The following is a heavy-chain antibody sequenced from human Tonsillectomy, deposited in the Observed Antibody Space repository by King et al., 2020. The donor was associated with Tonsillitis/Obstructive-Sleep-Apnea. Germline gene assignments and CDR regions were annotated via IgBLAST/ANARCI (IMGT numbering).Heavy chain of an antibody. CDR2: IIPSCGTA. J-gene: IGHJ5*02. CDR1: GGTFSSYA. Sequence: QLVQSGAEVKKPGSSVKVSCKASGGTFSSYAISWVRQAPGQGLEWMGGIIPSCGTANYAQTFQGRVTISADESTSTAYMGLSRLRSEDTAVYYCARGSGRDQLLSHNWFDPWGQGTLVTVSS. V-gene: IGHV1-69*12. CDR3: ARGSGRDQLLSHNWFDP. D-gene: IGHD2-2*01.